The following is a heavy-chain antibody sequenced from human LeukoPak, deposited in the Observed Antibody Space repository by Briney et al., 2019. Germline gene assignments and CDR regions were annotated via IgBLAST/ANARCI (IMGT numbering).Heavy chain of an antibody. J-gene: IGHJ4*02. CDR3: ARGLLGATRWAFGY. Sequence: ASVTVSCKASGYTFTGYYMHWVRQAPGQGLEWMGWINPNSGGTNYAQKFQGRVTMTRDTSISTAYMELSRLRSDDTAVYYCARGLLGATRWAFGYWGQGTLVTVSS. D-gene: IGHD1-26*01. CDR1: GYTFTGYY. V-gene: IGHV1-2*02. CDR2: INPNSGGT.